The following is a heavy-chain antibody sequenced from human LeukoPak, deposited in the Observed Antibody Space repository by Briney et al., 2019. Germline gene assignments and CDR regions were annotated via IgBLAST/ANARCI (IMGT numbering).Heavy chain of an antibody. Sequence: PGGSLRLSCAASGFTFSSYWMSWVRQAPGKGLEWVANIKQDGSEKYYVDSVKGRFTISRDNAKNSLCLQMNSLRAEDTAVYYCARAPYSSGWYSPDYYYYMDVWGKGTTVTVSS. D-gene: IGHD6-19*01. V-gene: IGHV3-7*01. CDR1: GFTFSSYW. CDR3: ARAPYSSGWYSPDYYYYMDV. CDR2: IKQDGSEK. J-gene: IGHJ6*03.